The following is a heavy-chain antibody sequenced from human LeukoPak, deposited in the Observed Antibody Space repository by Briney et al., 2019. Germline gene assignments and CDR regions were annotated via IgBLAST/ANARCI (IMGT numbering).Heavy chain of an antibody. D-gene: IGHD7-27*01. CDR3: AKATGGGYYYYMDV. V-gene: IGHV3-33*06. J-gene: IGHJ6*03. Sequence: GRSLRLSCAASGFTFSSYGMHWVRQAPGKGLEWVAVIWYDGSNKYYADSVEGRFTISRDNSKNTLYLQMNSLRAEDTAVYYCAKATGGGYYYYMDVWGKGTTVTVSS. CDR2: IWYDGSNK. CDR1: GFTFSSYG.